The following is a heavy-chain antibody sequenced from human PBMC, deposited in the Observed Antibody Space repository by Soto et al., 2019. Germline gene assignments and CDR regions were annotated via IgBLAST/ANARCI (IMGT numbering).Heavy chain of an antibody. CDR2: ISAYNGNT. V-gene: IGHV1-18*04. J-gene: IGHJ3*02. Sequence: QVQLVQSGAEVKKPGASVKVSCKASGYTFTSYGISWVRQAPGQGLEWMGWISAYNGNTNYAQKLQGRVTMSTDTSTSTAYMDLRSLRPGDTSVYYCATDLCLSIEWQQLVSYPESDYAFDIWRQWTIVTVSS. CDR3: ATDLCLSIEWQQLVSYPESDYAFDI. CDR1: GYTFTSYG. D-gene: IGHD6-13*01.